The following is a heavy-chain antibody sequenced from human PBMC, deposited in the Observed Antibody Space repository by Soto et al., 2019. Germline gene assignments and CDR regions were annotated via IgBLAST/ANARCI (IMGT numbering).Heavy chain of an antibody. V-gene: IGHV3-30*18. CDR1: GFSFKSYD. CDR3: AKDFSGEDAFDE. J-gene: IGHJ3*01. D-gene: IGHD3-10*01. CDR2: ISYGGSKQ. Sequence: QVQLVESGGGVVQPGRSLRLSCAASGFSFKSYDMHWVRQAPGKGLEWVAGISYGGSKQYYGNPVKGRFTISRDNSKNTLELQMNSLRAEDTAVYYCAKDFSGEDAFDERGQGTMVTVSS.